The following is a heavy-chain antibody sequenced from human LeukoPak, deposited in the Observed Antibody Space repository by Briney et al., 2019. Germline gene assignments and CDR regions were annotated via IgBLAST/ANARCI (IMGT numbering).Heavy chain of an antibody. CDR3: AKESRYGMDV. V-gene: IGHV3-30*18. J-gene: IGHJ6*02. Sequence: GRSLRLSCAASGFTFSSYGMHWVRQAPGKGLEWVAVISYDGSNKYYADSVKGRFTISRDNSKNTLYLQMNSLRAEDTAVYYCAKESRYGMDVWGQGTTVTVSS. CDR2: ISYDGSNK. CDR1: GFTFSSYG.